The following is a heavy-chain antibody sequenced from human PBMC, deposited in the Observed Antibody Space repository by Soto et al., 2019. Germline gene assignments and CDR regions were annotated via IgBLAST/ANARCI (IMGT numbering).Heavy chain of an antibody. CDR3: ARLCSGGSCYSKLNYYYYYMDV. CDR2: IYYSGST. V-gene: IGHV4-61*05. D-gene: IGHD2-15*01. Sequence: PSETLSLTCTVSGGSISSSSYYWSWIRQPPGKGLEWIGYIYYSGSTNYNPSLKSRVTISVDTSKNQFSLKLSSVTAADTAVYYCARLCSGGSCYSKLNYYYYYMDVWGKGTTVTVSS. CDR1: GGSISSSSYY. J-gene: IGHJ6*03.